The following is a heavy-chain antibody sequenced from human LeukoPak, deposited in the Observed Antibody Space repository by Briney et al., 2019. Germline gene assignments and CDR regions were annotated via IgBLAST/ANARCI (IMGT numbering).Heavy chain of an antibody. CDR3: ARVSPAGGVSYYYYYGMDV. V-gene: IGHV4-31*03. CDR2: TYYSGST. Sequence: SQTLSLTCTVSGGSISSGGYYWSWIRQHPGKGLEWIGYTYYSGSTYYNPSLKSRVTISVDTSKNQFSLKLSSVTAADTAVYYCARVSPAGGVSYYYYYGMDVWGQGTTVTVSS. J-gene: IGHJ6*02. D-gene: IGHD3-16*01. CDR1: GGSISSGGYY.